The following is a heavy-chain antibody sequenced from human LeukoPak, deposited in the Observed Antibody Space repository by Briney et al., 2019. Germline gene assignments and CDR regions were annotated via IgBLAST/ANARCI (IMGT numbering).Heavy chain of an antibody. V-gene: IGHV4-59*01. CDR2: VFYSGGT. CDR1: DGSISSYY. J-gene: IGHJ6*03. D-gene: IGHD4-11*01. Sequence: PSETLSLTCTVSDGSISSYYWSWIRQPPGKGLEWIGHVFYSGGTNYNPSLKSRVIISVDTSKNQFSLKLNSVTAADTAVYYCARASVTYYYYYYMDVWGKGTTVTVSS. CDR3: ARASVTYYYYYYMDV.